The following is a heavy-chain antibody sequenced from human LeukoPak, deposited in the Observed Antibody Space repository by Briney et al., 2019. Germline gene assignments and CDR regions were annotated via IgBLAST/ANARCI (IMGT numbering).Heavy chain of an antibody. V-gene: IGHV3-48*03. Sequence: PGGSLRLSCVGSGITFSTYEMTWVRQAPGKGLEWVSYISSSGGTIYYADSVKGRFTISRDNANNSLYLQMNSLRAEDTAVYYCAREGGVNYYDLDYFDYWGQGTLITVSS. D-gene: IGHD3-22*01. J-gene: IGHJ4*02. CDR1: GITFSTYE. CDR3: AREGGVNYYDLDYFDY. CDR2: ISSSGGTI.